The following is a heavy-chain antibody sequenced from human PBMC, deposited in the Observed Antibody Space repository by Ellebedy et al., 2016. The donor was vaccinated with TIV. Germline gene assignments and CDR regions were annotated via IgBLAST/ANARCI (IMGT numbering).Heavy chain of an antibody. CDR3: ARHLRYSDWRILDL. D-gene: IGHD3-9*01. J-gene: IGHJ5*02. V-gene: IGHV4-39*01. CDR1: RVSITDPTYY. Sequence: MPRGSLRLSCTVSRVSITDPTYYRAWLRQPPGKGLDWLGTIFHSGTTYKSPPLSRPCSMSVDTSRNQFSLDLKSVTAADTAVYYCARHLRYSDWRILDLWGPGILVAVSS. CDR2: IFHSGTT.